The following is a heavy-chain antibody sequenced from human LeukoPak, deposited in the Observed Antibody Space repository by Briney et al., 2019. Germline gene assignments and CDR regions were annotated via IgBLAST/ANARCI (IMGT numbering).Heavy chain of an antibody. CDR3: ARVMEPRIAAAGGLGLDY. V-gene: IGHV4-39*07. CDR2: TS. D-gene: IGHD6-13*01. Sequence: SETLSLTCTVSGGSMTAGDYYWGWVRQPPGTGLQWIATSYQGASLKSRVTISLDTSKNQFSLRLTSVTAADTAVYYCARVMEPRIAAAGGLGLDYWGQGTLVTVSS. J-gene: IGHJ4*02. CDR1: GGSMTAGDYY.